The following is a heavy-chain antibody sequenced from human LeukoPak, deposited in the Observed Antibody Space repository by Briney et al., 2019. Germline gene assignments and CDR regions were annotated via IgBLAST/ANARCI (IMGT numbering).Heavy chain of an antibody. CDR1: GFAFNTYA. J-gene: IGHJ4*02. D-gene: IGHD3-10*01. CDR3: AREIFGSGSYPGF. CDR2: IWHDGSHK. V-gene: IGHV3-33*01. Sequence: GSLRLSCAASGFAFNTYAMHWVRQAPGQGLEWVALIWHDGSHKFYSNPVRGQFTISRDNSKNTVSLQMNNLRPEDTAVYYCAREIFGSGSYPGFWGQGTLVTVSS.